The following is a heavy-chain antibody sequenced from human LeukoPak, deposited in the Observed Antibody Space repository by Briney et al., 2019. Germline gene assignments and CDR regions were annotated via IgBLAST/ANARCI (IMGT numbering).Heavy chain of an antibody. Sequence: SETLSLTCAVYGGSFSGYYWSWIRQPPGKGLEWIGEINHSGSTNYNPSLRSRVTISVDTSKNQFSLKLSSVTAADTAVYYCARGGRPLSWGQGTLVTVSS. CDR2: INHSGST. CDR3: ARGGRPLS. CDR1: GGSFSGYY. D-gene: IGHD5/OR15-5a*01. J-gene: IGHJ4*02. V-gene: IGHV4-34*01.